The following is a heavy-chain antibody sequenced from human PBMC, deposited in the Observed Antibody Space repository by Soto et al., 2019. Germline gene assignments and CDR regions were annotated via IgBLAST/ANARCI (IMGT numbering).Heavy chain of an antibody. D-gene: IGHD3-10*01. Sequence: PSETLSLTCTVSGGSISSYYWSWIRQPPGKGLEWIGYIYYSGSTNYNPSLKSRVTISVDTSKNQFSLKLSSVTAADTAVYYCARAGSYHLIFDYWGQGTLVTVSS. CDR3: ARAGSYHLIFDY. CDR2: IYYSGST. V-gene: IGHV4-59*01. CDR1: GGSISSYY. J-gene: IGHJ4*02.